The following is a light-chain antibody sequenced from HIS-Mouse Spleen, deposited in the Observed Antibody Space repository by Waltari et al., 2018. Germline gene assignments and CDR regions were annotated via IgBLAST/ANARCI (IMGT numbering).Light chain of an antibody. Sequence: VLTQPPSASASLGASVTLTCTLSSGYSNYKVDWYQQRPGEGPVLVVYDDSARPPGIPERCSGSNSGNTATLTISRVEAGDEADYYCQVWDSSSDHVVFGGGTKLTVL. V-gene: IGLV3-21*02. CDR1: SGYSNY. CDR2: DDS. CDR3: QVWDSSSDHVV. J-gene: IGLJ2*01.